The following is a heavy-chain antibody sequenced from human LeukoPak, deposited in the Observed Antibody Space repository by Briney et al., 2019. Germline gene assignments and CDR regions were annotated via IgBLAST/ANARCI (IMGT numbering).Heavy chain of an antibody. J-gene: IGHJ5*02. D-gene: IGHD2-2*01. CDR3: AKKGVKHLYQLILEGKVNWFDP. CDR1: GFTFSSYS. Sequence: PGGSLRLSCAASGFTFSSYSMNWVRQAPGKGLEWVSYISSSSSAIYYADSVKGRFTISRDNAKNSLYLQMNSLRAEDTAVYYCAKKGVKHLYQLILEGKVNWFDPWGQGTLVTVSS. V-gene: IGHV3-48*04. CDR2: ISSSSSAI.